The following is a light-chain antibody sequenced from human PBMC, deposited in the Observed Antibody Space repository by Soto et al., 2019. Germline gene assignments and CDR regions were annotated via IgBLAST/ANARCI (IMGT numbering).Light chain of an antibody. CDR1: SSDVGGYNY. J-gene: IGLJ1*01. CDR2: EVS. V-gene: IGLV2-14*01. CDR3: SSYTSSSTLEV. Sequence: QSALTQPASVSGSPGQSITISCTGTSSDVGGYNYVSWYQQHPGKAPKLMIYEVSNRPSGVSNRFSGSKSGNTASLTISGLQAEDEADYYCSSYTSSSTLEVFGTGTKVKVL.